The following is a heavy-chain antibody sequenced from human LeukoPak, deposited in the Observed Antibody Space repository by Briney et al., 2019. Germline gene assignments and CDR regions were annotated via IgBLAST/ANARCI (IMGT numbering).Heavy chain of an antibody. V-gene: IGHV4-34*01. CDR1: GGSFSGYY. Sequence: SETLSLTCAVYGGSFSGYYWSWIRQPPGKGLEWTGEINHSGSTNYNPSIKSRVTMSLDTSKNQFSLKVDSVTAADTAMYYCAREAVHYGSGSHDYWGQGTLVAVSS. J-gene: IGHJ4*02. CDR3: AREAVHYGSGSHDY. D-gene: IGHD3-10*01. CDR2: INHSGST.